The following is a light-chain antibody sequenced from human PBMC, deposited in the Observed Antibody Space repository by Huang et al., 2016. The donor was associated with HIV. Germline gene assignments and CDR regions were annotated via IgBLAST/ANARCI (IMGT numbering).Light chain of an antibody. CDR3: QQRTNWPQLT. CDR2: DAT. J-gene: IGKJ4*01. CDR1: QSVDCY. V-gene: IGKV3-11*01. Sequence: IVLTQSPATLSLSPGETATLSCRASQSVDCYLAWYQQRPGQAPRLLIYDATNRATGTPDRFSGSGSGTDFTLTISSLEAEDFAVYYCQQRTNWPQLTFGGGTKVEIK.